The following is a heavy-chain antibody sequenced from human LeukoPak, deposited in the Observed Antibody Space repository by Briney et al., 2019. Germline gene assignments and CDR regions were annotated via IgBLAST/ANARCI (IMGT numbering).Heavy chain of an antibody. V-gene: IGHV3-30*02. J-gene: IGHJ4*02. CDR1: GFTFSSYG. CDR3: AILGDDFWSGYSAY. CDR2: IRYDGSNK. D-gene: IGHD3-3*01. Sequence: GGSLRLSCAASGFTFSSYGMHWVRQAPGKGLEWVAFIRYDGSNKYYADSVKGRFTISRGNSKNTLYLQMNSLRAEDTAVYYCAILGDDFWSGYSAYWGQGTLVTVSS.